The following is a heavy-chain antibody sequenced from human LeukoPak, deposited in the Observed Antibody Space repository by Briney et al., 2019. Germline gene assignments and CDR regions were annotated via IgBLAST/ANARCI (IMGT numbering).Heavy chain of an antibody. V-gene: IGHV4-34*01. CDR1: GGSFSGYY. J-gene: IGHJ5*02. D-gene: IGHD4-17*01. Sequence: SETLSLTCAVYGGSFSGYYWSWIRQPPGKGLEWIGEINHSGSTNYNPSLKSRVTISVDTSKNQFSLKLSSATAADTAVYYCASNGVTTSKDGYWFDPWGQGTLVTVSS. CDR2: INHSGST. CDR3: ASNGVTTSKDGYWFDP.